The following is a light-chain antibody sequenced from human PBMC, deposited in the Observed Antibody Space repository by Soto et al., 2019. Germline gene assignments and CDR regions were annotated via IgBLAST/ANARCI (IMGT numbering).Light chain of an antibody. V-gene: IGKV3-15*01. J-gene: IGKJ1*01. CDR2: GAS. Sequence: ELVKTQSPATLSVSPGERATLSCRASQSVSSNLAWYQQKPGQAHRLIIYGASTRATGIPARFSGSVSGTEFTPTISSLQSEDFAVYYCQQYNNWPSWTFCQWTKVDIK. CDR1: QSVSSN. CDR3: QQYNNWPSWT.